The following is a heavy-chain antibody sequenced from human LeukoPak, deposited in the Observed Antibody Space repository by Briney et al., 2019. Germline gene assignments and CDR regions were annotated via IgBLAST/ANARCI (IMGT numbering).Heavy chain of an antibody. D-gene: IGHD5-24*01. CDR3: AGGERWLQFI. CDR2: IYYSGST. V-gene: IGHV4-59*01. J-gene: IGHJ4*02. Sequence: PSETLSLTCTVSGGSIGSYYGSWIRPPPGKGPEWIGYIYYSGSTNYNPSLKSRVTISVDTSKNQFPRKLSSVTAADTAVYYWAGGERWLQFIWGQGTLVTVSS. CDR1: GGSIGSYY.